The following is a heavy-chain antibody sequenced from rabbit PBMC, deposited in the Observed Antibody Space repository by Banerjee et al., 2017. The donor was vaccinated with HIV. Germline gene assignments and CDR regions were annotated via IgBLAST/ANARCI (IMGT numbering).Heavy chain of an antibody. CDR2: IDPISGST. CDR1: GFSFSSGYD. V-gene: IGHV1S43*01. CDR3: ARDGATMTMVNNFNL. Sequence: QEQLVESGGGLVQPGGTLTLTCKASGFSFSSGYDMGWVRQAPGKGLEWIGYIDPISGSTYYASWVNGRFTISSHNAQNTLYLQLNSLTAADTATYFCARDGATMTMVNNFNLWGPGTLVTVS. D-gene: IGHD2-1*01. J-gene: IGHJ4*01.